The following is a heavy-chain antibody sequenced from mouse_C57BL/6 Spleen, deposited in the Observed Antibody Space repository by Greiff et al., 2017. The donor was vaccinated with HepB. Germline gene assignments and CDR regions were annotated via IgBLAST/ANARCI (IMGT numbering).Heavy chain of an antibody. J-gene: IGHJ1*03. V-gene: IGHV1-61*01. CDR1: GYTFTSYW. CDR2: IYPSDSET. D-gene: IGHD1-1*01. Sequence: VQLKQPGAELVRPGSSVKLSCKASGYTFTSYWMDWVKQRPGQGLEWIGNIYPSDSETHYNQKFKDKATLTVDKSSSTAYMQLSSLTSEDSAVYYCARLRDYYGSSSWYFDVWGTGTTVTVSS. CDR3: ARLRDYYGSSSWYFDV.